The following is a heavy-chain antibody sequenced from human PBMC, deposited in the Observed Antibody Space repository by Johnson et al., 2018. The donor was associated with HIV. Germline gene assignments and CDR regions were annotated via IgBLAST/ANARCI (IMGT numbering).Heavy chain of an antibody. D-gene: IGHD6-19*01. CDR3: AKRRVAGDDAFDV. CDR1: GFTFSDAW. Sequence: VQLVESGGDLVKPGGSLRLSCAASGFTFSDAWMNWVRQAPGKGLEWVSVIYSGGSTYYADSVKGRFTISRDNSKNTLYLQMNSLRAEDTAVYYCAKRRVAGDDAFDVWGQGTMVIVSA. V-gene: IGHV3-66*01. CDR2: IYSGGST. J-gene: IGHJ3*01.